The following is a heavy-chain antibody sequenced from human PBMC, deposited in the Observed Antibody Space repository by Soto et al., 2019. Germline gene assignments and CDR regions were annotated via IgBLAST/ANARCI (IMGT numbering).Heavy chain of an antibody. CDR3: ASDIVVVVAAQPTPQHNWSDP. Sequence: SEALSLTCTVSGGSVSSGGYYLSWIRQHPGKGLEWIGYIYYSGSTYYNPSLKSRVTISVDTSKNQFSLKLSSVTAADTAVYYCASDIVVVVAAQPTPQHNWSDPWGHGRMMTLFS. J-gene: IGHJ5*02. CDR2: IYYSGST. V-gene: IGHV4-31*03. D-gene: IGHD2-15*01. CDR1: GGSVSSGGYY.